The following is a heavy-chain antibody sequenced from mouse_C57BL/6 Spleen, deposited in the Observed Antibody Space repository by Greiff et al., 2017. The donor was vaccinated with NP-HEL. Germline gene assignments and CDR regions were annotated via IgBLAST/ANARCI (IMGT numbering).Heavy chain of an antibody. CDR3: ARRRLQLLRTGYFDY. Sequence: VQLQQSGAELVKPGASVKMSCKASGYTFTSYWITWVKQRPGQGLEWIGDIYPGSGSTNYNEKFKSKATLTVDTSSSTAYMQLSSLTSEDSAVYYCARRRLQLLRTGYFDYWGQGTTLTVSS. V-gene: IGHV1-55*01. CDR1: GYTFTSYW. D-gene: IGHD1-1*01. J-gene: IGHJ2*01. CDR2: IYPGSGST.